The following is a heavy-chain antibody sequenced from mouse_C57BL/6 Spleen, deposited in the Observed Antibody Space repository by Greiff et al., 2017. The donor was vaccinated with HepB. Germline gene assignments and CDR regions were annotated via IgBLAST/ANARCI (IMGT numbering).Heavy chain of an antibody. J-gene: IGHJ3*01. V-gene: IGHV3-6*01. D-gene: IGHD1-1*01. CDR2: ISYDGSN. Sequence: EVKLVESGPGLVKPSQSLSLTCSVTGYSITSGYYWNWIRQFPGNKLEWMGYISYDGSNNYNPSLKNRISITRDTSKNQFFLKLNSVTTEDTATYYCASGDYGSSTWFAYWGQGTLVTVSA. CDR1: GYSITSGYY. CDR3: ASGDYGSSTWFAY.